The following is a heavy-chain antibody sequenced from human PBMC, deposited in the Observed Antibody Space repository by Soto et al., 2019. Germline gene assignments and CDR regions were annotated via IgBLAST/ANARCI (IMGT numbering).Heavy chain of an antibody. D-gene: IGHD6-19*01. CDR3: SRAVAGPYYFDL. V-gene: IGHV4-61*01. CDR1: GGSVSSTSYY. J-gene: IGHJ4*02. CDR2: IYYSGST. Sequence: PSETLSLTCTVSGGSVSSTSYYWSWIRQPPGKGLEWIGYIYYSGSTNYNPSLKSRVTISVDTSKNQFSLKLSSVTAADTAVYYFSRAVAGPYYFDLWGQGTLVTFSS.